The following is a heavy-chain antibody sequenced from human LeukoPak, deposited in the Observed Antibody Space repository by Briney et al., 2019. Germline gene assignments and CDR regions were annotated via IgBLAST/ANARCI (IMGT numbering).Heavy chain of an antibody. CDR3: ARDRGYSGYDLIDY. CDR2: ISYDGSNK. D-gene: IGHD5-12*01. J-gene: IGHJ4*02. V-gene: IGHV3-30-3*01. CDR1: GFTFSSYA. Sequence: GRSLRLSCAASGFTFSSYAMHWVRQAPGKGLGWVAVISYDGSNKYYADSVKGRFTISRDNSKNTLYLQMNSLRAEDTAVYYCARDRGYSGYDLIDYWGQGTLVTVSS.